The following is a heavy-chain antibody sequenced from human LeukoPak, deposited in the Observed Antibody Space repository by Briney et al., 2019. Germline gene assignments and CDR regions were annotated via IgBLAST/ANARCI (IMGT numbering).Heavy chain of an antibody. Sequence: PGGSLRLSCAASGFTFSDYYMSWIRQAPGKGLEWVSYISTGSTYRDFADSVRGRFTISRDNSRNSLYLQMNSLRDEDTAVYYCARDPTLSYWGQGTWVTVSS. CDR1: GFTFSDYY. V-gene: IGHV3-11*06. CDR3: ARDPTLSY. D-gene: IGHD3-16*01. J-gene: IGHJ4*02. CDR2: ISTGSTYR.